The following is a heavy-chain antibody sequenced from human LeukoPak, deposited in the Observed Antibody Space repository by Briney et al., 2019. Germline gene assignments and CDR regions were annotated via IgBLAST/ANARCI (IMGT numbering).Heavy chain of an antibody. Sequence: PGGSLRLSCAASGFTFSSYSMRWVRQAPGKGLEWVSGISGSGGSTYYADSVKGRVTISRDNSKNTLYLQMNSVRYEDTAVYYCAAKIAVVSWGQGTLVTVSS. CDR1: GFTFSSYS. J-gene: IGHJ5*02. D-gene: IGHD6-19*01. V-gene: IGHV3-23*01. CDR3: AAKIAVVS. CDR2: ISGSGGST.